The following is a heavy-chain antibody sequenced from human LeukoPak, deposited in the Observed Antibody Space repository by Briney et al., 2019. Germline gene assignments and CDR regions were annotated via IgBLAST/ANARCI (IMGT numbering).Heavy chain of an antibody. CDR2: MNPNSGNT. V-gene: IGHV1-8*01. CDR3: ARGHDFLIVGATDDY. CDR1: GYTLTSYD. Sequence: ASVKVSCKASGYTLTSYDINWVRQATGQGLEWMGWMNPNSGNTGYAQKFQGRVTMTRNTSISTAYMELSSLRSEDTAVYYCARGHDFLIVGATDDYWGQGTLVTVSS. J-gene: IGHJ4*02. D-gene: IGHD1-26*01.